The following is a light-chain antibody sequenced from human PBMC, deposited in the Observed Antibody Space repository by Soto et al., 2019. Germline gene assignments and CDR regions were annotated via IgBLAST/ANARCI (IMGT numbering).Light chain of an antibody. V-gene: IGKV3-15*01. CDR3: QQYNNWPPYT. J-gene: IGKJ2*01. CDR1: QSVSSN. CDR2: GAS. Sequence: EIVMTQPPATLSVSPGERATLFCRASQSVSSNLAWYQQKPGQAPRLLIYGASTRATGIPARFSGSGSGTEFTLTISSLQSEDFAVYYCQQYNNWPPYTFGQGTKLEIK.